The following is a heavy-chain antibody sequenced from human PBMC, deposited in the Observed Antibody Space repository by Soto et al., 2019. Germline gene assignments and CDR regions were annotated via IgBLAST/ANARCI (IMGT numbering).Heavy chain of an antibody. Sequence: QVQLVESGGGVVQPGRSLRLSCAASGFTFSSYGMHWVRQAPGKGLEWVAVIWYDGSNKYYADSVKGRFTISRDNSKNTLYLQMNSLRAEDTAVYYCARDSVYMIYWYFDLWGRGTLVTVSS. CDR2: IWYDGSNK. CDR1: GFTFSSYG. CDR3: ARDSVYMIYWYFDL. J-gene: IGHJ2*01. D-gene: IGHD3-16*01. V-gene: IGHV3-33*01.